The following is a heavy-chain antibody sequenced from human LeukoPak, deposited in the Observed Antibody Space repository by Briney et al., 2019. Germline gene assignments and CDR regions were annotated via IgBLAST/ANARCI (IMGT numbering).Heavy chain of an antibody. Sequence: SETLSLTCTVSGGSISGYYWNWIRQPAGKGLEWIGRIFHSGSTNYNPSLNSRVTMSVDTSKNQFSLKLSSVTAADTAVYYCARSRIVLADSLDPWGQGTLVTVSS. J-gene: IGHJ5*02. CDR2: IFHSGST. CDR3: ARSRIVLADSLDP. CDR1: GGSISGYY. V-gene: IGHV4-4*07. D-gene: IGHD6-19*01.